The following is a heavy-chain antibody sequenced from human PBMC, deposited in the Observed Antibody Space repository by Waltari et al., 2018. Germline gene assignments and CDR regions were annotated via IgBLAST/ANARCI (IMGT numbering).Heavy chain of an antibody. V-gene: IGHV5-51*01. CDR2: IYPGDSDT. D-gene: IGHD4-4*01. CDR1: GFRYDTYW. CDR3: ARRNAHFHFGMDV. J-gene: IGHJ6*02. Sequence: EVQLVQSGTEVKKPGESLKISCKASGFRYDTYWIAWVRQMPGNGLEWMGIIYPGDSDTRYSPSFQGQVTFSVDRSISTAYLQWTSLKASDTGIYYCARRNAHFHFGMDVWGQGTTVTVSS.